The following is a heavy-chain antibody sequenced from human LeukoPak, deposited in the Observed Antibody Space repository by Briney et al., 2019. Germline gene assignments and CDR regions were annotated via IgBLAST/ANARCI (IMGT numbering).Heavy chain of an antibody. Sequence: GGFLRLSCAASGFTFSSYGMHWVRQAPGKGLEWVSSISSSSSYIYYADSVKGRFTISRDNAKNSLYLQMNSLRAEDTAVYYCARDRGAQRGYYGMDVWGQGTTVTVSS. CDR3: ARDRGAQRGYYGMDV. V-gene: IGHV3-21*01. CDR1: GFTFSSYG. J-gene: IGHJ6*02. CDR2: ISSSSSYI. D-gene: IGHD3-10*01.